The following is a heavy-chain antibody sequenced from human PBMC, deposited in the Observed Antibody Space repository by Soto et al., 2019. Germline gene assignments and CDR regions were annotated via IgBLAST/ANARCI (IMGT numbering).Heavy chain of an antibody. CDR2: IIPIFDTA. CDR1: GGTFSSYA. J-gene: IGHJ4*02. CDR3: ARGPYSGYDWANFDY. V-gene: IGHV1-69*01. D-gene: IGHD5-12*01. Sequence: QVQLVQSGAEVKKPGSSVKVSCKASGGTFSSYAISGVRQAPGQGLEWMGGIIPIFDTANYAQKFQGRVTIPADESTSTAYRELSSLRSEDTAVYYCARGPYSGYDWANFDYWGQGTLVTVSS.